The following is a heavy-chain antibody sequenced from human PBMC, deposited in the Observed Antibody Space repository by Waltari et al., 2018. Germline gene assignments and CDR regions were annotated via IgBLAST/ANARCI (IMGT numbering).Heavy chain of an antibody. Sequence: EMQLVESGGGLVQPGGSLRLFCAASEFTFRNYWMTWVRQAPGRGREWVANINEDGSKSCYVDSVKGRFTISRDNAKNSLYLQMNSLRAEDTAIYYCASGPDHGDFWGQGTLVTVSS. V-gene: IGHV3-7*01. CDR1: EFTFRNYW. CDR3: ASGPDHGDF. CDR2: INEDGSKS. J-gene: IGHJ4*02.